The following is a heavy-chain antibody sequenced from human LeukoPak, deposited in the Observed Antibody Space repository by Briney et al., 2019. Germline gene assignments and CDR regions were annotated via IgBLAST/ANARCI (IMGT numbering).Heavy chain of an antibody. CDR2: INPNSGGT. Sequence: ASVKVSCKASGYTFTSYYMHWVRQAPGQGLEWMGWINPNSGGTNYAQKFQGRVTMTRDTSISTAYMELSRLRSDDTAVYYCASLFVRGVAGSGSYQETDYWGQGTLVTVSS. V-gene: IGHV1-2*02. D-gene: IGHD3-10*01. J-gene: IGHJ4*02. CDR3: ASLFVRGVAGSGSYQETDY. CDR1: GYTFTSYY.